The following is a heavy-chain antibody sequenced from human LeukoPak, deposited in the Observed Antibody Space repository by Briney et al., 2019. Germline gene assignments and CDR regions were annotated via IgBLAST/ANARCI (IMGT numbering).Heavy chain of an antibody. CDR2: IYPGDSDT. J-gene: IGHJ3*02. Sequence: GESLKISCKGSGYSFTSYWIGWVRQMPGKGLEWMGIIYPGDSDTRYSPSFQGQVTISADKSISTAYLQWSSLKASDTAMYYCARHGRLISSSWDKRRGGDAFDIWGQGTMVTVSS. D-gene: IGHD6-13*01. CDR1: GYSFTSYW. CDR3: ARHGRLISSSWDKRRGGDAFDI. V-gene: IGHV5-51*01.